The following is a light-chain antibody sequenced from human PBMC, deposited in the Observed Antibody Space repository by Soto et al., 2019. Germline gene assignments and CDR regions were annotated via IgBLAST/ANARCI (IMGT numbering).Light chain of an antibody. CDR3: GSWDRSLRGWV. V-gene: IGLV1-51*01. J-gene: IGLJ3*02. CDR1: SSNIGNNH. CDR2: DNN. Sequence: QSVLTQPPSVSAAPGKKVTVSCSGSSSNIGNNHVSWYQHLPGTAPKVLIYDNNKRPSGIPDRFSGSKSATSATLDITGLQTGDEADYYCGSWDRSLRGWVFGGGTKVTV.